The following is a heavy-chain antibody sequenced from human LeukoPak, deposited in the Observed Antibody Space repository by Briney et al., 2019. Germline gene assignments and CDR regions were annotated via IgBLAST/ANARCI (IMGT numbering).Heavy chain of an antibody. V-gene: IGHV3-21*01. Sequence: GGSLRLSCAASGFNFSSYWMNWVRQAPGKGLEWVSSISSSSSYIYYADSVKGRFTISRDNAKNSLYLQMNSLRAEDTAVYYCARDLVPSYYDSSGFGYWGQGTLVTVSS. J-gene: IGHJ4*02. D-gene: IGHD3-22*01. CDR2: ISSSSSYI. CDR1: GFNFSSYW. CDR3: ARDLVPSYYDSSGFGY.